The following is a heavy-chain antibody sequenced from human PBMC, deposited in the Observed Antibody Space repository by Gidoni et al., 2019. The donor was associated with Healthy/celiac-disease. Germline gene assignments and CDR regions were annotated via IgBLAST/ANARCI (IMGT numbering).Heavy chain of an antibody. Sequence: QVQLVESGGGVVQPGRSLRLSCAASGFTFSSYAMHWVRQAPGKGLEWVAVISYDGSNKDYADSVKGRFTISRDNSKNTLYLQMNSLRAEDTAVYYCARDPDIVVVPAAPGYFDYWGQGTLVTVSS. CDR1: GFTFSSYA. CDR3: ARDPDIVVVPAAPGYFDY. CDR2: ISYDGSNK. V-gene: IGHV3-30-3*01. J-gene: IGHJ4*02. D-gene: IGHD2-2*01.